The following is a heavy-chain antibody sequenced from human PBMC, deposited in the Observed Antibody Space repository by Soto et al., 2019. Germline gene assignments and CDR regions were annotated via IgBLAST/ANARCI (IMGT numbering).Heavy chain of an antibody. CDR3: AREGQAPYYYYGMDV. CDR2: ISGYNGNT. J-gene: IGHJ6*02. Sequence: QVQVVQSGDEVKKPGASVKVSCKASGYTFTNYVFSWGRQAPGQGLEWMGWISGYNGNTKYAEKFQGRVTMTTETSTSTDHMELRSLRSNDTAVYYCAREGQAPYYYYGMDVWCQGTAVTVSS. CDR1: GYTFTNYV. V-gene: IGHV1-18*01.